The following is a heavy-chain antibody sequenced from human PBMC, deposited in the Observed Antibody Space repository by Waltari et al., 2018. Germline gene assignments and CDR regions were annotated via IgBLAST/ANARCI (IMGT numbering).Heavy chain of an antibody. V-gene: IGHV1-69*14. CDR3: ARDHNYYDNSGLGDY. D-gene: IGHD3-22*01. CDR1: GGTFSSYA. CDR2: IIPIFGTA. J-gene: IGHJ4*02. Sequence: QVQLVQSGAEVKKPGSSVKVSCKASGGTFSSYAISWVRQASGQGLEWMGGIIPIFGTANYAHKFQCMITSTADKSTSAAYMELSSLRSEDTAVYYCARDHNYYDNSGLGDYWGQGTLVIVSS.